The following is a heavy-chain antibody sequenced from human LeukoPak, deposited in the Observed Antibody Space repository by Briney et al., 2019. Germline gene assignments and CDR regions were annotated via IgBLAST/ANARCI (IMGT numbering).Heavy chain of an antibody. V-gene: IGHV1-8*01. Sequence: GASVKVSCKASGFTFTSHDYNWVRQASGQGLEWMGWMNPNSGSTGYAQKFQGRVTMTRDTSITTVYMELSSLTSEDTAIYYCTRALRCCSGGSCRINSFDYWGQGTLVTVSS. CDR2: MNPNSGST. J-gene: IGHJ4*02. CDR1: GFTFTSHD. D-gene: IGHD2-15*01. CDR3: TRALRCCSGGSCRINSFDY.